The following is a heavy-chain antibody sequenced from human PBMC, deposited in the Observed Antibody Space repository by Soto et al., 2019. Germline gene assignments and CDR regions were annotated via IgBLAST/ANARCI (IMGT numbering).Heavy chain of an antibody. CDR1: GGSISSYY. Sequence: SETLSLTCTVSGGSISSYYWSWIRQPPGKGLEWIGYIYYSGSTNYNPSLKSRVTISVDTSKNQFSLKLSSVTAADTAVYYCARDSNNFWCGYDYGGRGTLVTASA. D-gene: IGHD3-3*01. V-gene: IGHV4-59*01. CDR2: IYYSGST. CDR3: ARDSNNFWCGYDY. J-gene: IGHJ4*02.